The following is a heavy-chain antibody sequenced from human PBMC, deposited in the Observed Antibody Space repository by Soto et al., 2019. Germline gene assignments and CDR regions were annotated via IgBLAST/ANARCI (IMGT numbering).Heavy chain of an antibody. CDR2: ISGSGGST. D-gene: IGHD2-2*02. CDR3: AKGNTHYYYYYMDV. V-gene: IGHV3-23*01. J-gene: IGHJ6*03. CDR1: GFTVSSNY. Sequence: GGSLRLSCAASGFTVSSNYMSWVRQAPGKGLEWVSVISGSGGSTYYADSVKGRFTISRDNSKNTLYLQMNSLRAEDTAIYYCAKGNTHYYYYYMDVWGKGTTVTVSS.